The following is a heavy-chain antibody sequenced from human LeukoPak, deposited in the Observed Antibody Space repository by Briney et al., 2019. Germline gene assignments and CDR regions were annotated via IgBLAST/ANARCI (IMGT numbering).Heavy chain of an antibody. Sequence: SETLSLTCTVSGYSISSGYYWGWIRQPPGKGLEWIGSIYHSGSTYYNPSLKSRVTISVDTSKNQFSLKLSSVTAADTAVYYCARDKGDYYDSSGYFWPDYWGQGTLVTVSS. CDR3: ARDKGDYYDSSGYFWPDY. J-gene: IGHJ4*02. CDR1: GYSISSGYY. D-gene: IGHD3-22*01. CDR2: IYHSGST. V-gene: IGHV4-38-2*02.